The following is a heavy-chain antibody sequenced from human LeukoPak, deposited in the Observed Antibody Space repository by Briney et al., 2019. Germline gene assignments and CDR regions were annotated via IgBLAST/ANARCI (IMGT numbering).Heavy chain of an antibody. CDR3: AKDSSGYLGY. CDR1: GFTFDDYA. D-gene: IGHD3-22*01. J-gene: IGHJ4*02. Sequence: PGGSLRLSCAASGFTFDDYAMHWVRQAPGKGLEWVSLISWDGGSTYYADSVEGRFTISRDNSKNSLYLQMNSLRAEDTALYYCAKDSSGYLGYWGQGTLVTVSS. CDR2: ISWDGGST. V-gene: IGHV3-43D*04.